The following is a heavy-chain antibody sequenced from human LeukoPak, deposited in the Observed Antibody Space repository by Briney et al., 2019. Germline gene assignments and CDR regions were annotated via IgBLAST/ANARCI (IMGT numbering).Heavy chain of an antibody. Sequence: ASVKVSCKASGYTFTSYYMHWVRQAPGQGLEWMGIINPSGGSTSYAQKFQGGVTMTRDTSTSTVYMELSSLRSEDTAVYYCVSGRVYCSGGSCYSGNWFDPWGQGTLVTVSS. V-gene: IGHV1-46*01. CDR1: GYTFTSYY. J-gene: IGHJ5*02. CDR3: VSGRVYCSGGSCYSGNWFDP. D-gene: IGHD2-15*01. CDR2: INPSGGST.